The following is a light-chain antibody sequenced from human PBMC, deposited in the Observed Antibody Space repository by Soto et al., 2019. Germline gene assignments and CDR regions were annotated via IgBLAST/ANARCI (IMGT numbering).Light chain of an antibody. Sequence: RVMTQSPATLSVSPWERSTLSCRASQSVSSNLAWYQQKPGQAPRLLIYGASTRATGIPARFSGSGSGTEFTLTISSLQSEDFAVYYCQQYNNWPLTFGQGTKVDIK. CDR3: QQYNNWPLT. CDR1: QSVSSN. CDR2: GAS. V-gene: IGKV3-15*01. J-gene: IGKJ1*01.